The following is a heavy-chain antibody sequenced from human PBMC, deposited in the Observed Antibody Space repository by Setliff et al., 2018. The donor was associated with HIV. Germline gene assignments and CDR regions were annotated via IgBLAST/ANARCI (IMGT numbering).Heavy chain of an antibody. J-gene: IGHJ4*02. D-gene: IGHD4-17*01. CDR2: IYDSGST. CDR3: ARDPPGYGDSKDY. CDR1: GGSISGFY. V-gene: IGHV4-4*07. Sequence: SETLSLTCTVSGGSISGFYWNWIRQSAGKGLQWIGRIYDSGSTKYNPSLKSRVTMSLDTSKNQFSLNLDSVTAADTAVYYCARDPPGYGDSKDYWGQGKLVTVSS.